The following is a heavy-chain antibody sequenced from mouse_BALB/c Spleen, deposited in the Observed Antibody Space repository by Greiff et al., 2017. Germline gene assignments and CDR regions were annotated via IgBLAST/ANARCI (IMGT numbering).Heavy chain of an antibody. V-gene: IGHV1-63*02. CDR1: GYTFTNYW. J-gene: IGHJ4*01. CDR2: IYPGGGYT. Sequence: QVQLQQSGAELVRPGTSVKISCKASGYTFTNYWLGWVKQRPGHGLEWIGDIYPGGGYTNYNEKFKGKATLTADTSSSTAYMQLSSLTSEDSAVYFCARSGYSCAMDYWGQGTSVTVSS. D-gene: IGHD2-2*01. CDR3: ARSGYSCAMDY.